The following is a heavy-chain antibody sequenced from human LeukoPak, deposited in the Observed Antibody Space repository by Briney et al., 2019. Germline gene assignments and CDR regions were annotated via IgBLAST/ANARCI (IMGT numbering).Heavy chain of an antibody. CDR2: IRYDGSNK. CDR1: GFTFSSYG. CDR3: AKGYSSSWYEIDY. V-gene: IGHV3-30*02. Sequence: PGGSLRLSCAASGFTFSSYGMRWVRQAPGKGLEWVAFIRYDGSNKYYADSVKGRFTISRDNSKNTLYLQMNSLRAEDTAVYYCAKGYSSSWYEIDYWGQGTLVTVSS. D-gene: IGHD6-13*01. J-gene: IGHJ4*02.